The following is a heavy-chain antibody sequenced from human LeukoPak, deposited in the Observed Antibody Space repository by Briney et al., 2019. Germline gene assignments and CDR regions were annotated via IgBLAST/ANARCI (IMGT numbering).Heavy chain of an antibody. D-gene: IGHD3-22*01. CDR2: INHSGST. V-gene: IGHV4-34*01. Sequence: SETLSLTCAVYGGSFSGYYWSWIRQPPGKGLEWIGEINHSGSTNYNPSLKSRVAISVDTSKNQFSLKLSSVTAADTAVYYCARGSKWRYYYDSSGYYYFDYWGQGTLVTVSS. CDR3: ARGSKWRYYYDSSGYYYFDY. CDR1: GGSFSGYY. J-gene: IGHJ4*02.